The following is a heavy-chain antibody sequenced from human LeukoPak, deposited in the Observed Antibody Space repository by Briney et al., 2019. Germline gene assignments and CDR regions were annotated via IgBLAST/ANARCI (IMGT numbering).Heavy chain of an antibody. V-gene: IGHV1-69*05. CDR3: ARRYYYDSSGYFNWFDP. CDR2: IIPIFGTA. CDR1: GGTFSSYA. J-gene: IGHJ5*02. D-gene: IGHD3-22*01. Sequence: VASVKVSCKASGGTFSSYASSWVRQAPGQGLEWMGGIIPIFGTANYAQKFQGRVTITTDESTSTAYMELSSLRSEDTAVYYCARRYYYDSSGYFNWFDPWGQGTLVTVS.